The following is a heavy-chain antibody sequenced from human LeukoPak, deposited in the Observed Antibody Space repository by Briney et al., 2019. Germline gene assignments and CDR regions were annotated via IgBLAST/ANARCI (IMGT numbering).Heavy chain of an antibody. CDR3: ARVQTFWSGYYTGTSFDY. Sequence: PGGSLRLSCAASGFTFSSYWMSWVRQAPGKGLEWVANIKQDGSEKYYVDSVKGRFTISRDNAKNSLYLQMNSLRAEDTAVYYCARVQTFWSGYYTGTSFDYWGQGTLVTVSS. J-gene: IGHJ4*02. CDR1: GFTFSSYW. V-gene: IGHV3-7*03. D-gene: IGHD3-3*01. CDR2: IKQDGSEK.